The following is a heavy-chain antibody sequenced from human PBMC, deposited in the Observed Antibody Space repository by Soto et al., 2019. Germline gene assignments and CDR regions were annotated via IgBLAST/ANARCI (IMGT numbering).Heavy chain of an antibody. J-gene: IGHJ3*02. CDR2: IYTSGST. V-gene: IGHV4-4*07. Sequence: SETLSLTCTVSGVSTSSDNYWSFSLHPAGKGLEWIGRIYTSGSTSYNPSLKSRFTMSVDTSKNQFSLKLSSVTAADTAVYYCARGRPLRAFDIWGQGTMVTVSS. CDR3: ARGRPLRAFDI. CDR1: GVSTSSDNY. D-gene: IGHD3-16*01.